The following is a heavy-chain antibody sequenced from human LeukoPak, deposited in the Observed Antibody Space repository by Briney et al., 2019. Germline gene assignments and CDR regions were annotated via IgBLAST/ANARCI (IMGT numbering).Heavy chain of an antibody. CDR1: GGSFSGYY. CDR2: INHSGST. CDR3: ATAVGATQPFDY. D-gene: IGHD1-26*01. V-gene: IGHV4-34*01. Sequence: SETLSLTCAAYGGSFSGYYWSWIRQPPGKGLEWIGEINHSGSTNYNPSLKSRVTISVDTSKNQFSLKLSSVTAADTAVYYCATAVGATQPFDYWGQGTLVTVSS. J-gene: IGHJ4*02.